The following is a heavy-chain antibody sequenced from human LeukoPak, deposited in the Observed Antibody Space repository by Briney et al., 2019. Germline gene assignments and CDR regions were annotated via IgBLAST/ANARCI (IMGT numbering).Heavy chain of an antibody. D-gene: IGHD1-26*01. Sequence: PGGSLRLSCAASGFTFSSYGMSWVRQAPGKGLEWVSAISGSGGSTYYADSVKGRFTISRGNAKNSLYLQMNSLRAEDRAVYYCARDGGEWEQDYWGQGTLVTVSS. CDR1: GFTFSSYG. CDR3: ARDGGEWEQDY. V-gene: IGHV3-23*01. CDR2: ISGSGGST. J-gene: IGHJ4*02.